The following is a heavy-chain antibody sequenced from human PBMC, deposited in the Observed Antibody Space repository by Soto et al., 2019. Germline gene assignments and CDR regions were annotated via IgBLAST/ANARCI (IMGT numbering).Heavy chain of an antibody. CDR2: IDPSDSQT. V-gene: IGHV5-10-1*01. Sequence: GESLKISCNGSGYSFAVYCITWVVQKPGKGLEWMGRIDPSDSQTYYSPSFRGHVTISVTKSITTVFLQWSSLRASDTAMYYCARQIYDSDTGPNFQYSFDSWGQGTPVTVSS. CDR3: ARQIYDSDTGPNFQYSFDS. CDR1: GYSFAVYC. D-gene: IGHD3-22*01. J-gene: IGHJ4*02.